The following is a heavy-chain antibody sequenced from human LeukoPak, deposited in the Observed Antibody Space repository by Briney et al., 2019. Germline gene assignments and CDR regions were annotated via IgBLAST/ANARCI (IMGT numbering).Heavy chain of an antibody. D-gene: IGHD3-3*01. CDR1: GFIFSGSA. Sequence: GGSLRLSCAASGFIFSGSAMHWVRQASGKGLEWVGRIRSKANNYATAYTASVKGRFTISRDDSKNTAYLQMNSLKIEDTAVYYCTRHPPVTIFGVNNAFDMWGQGTMVTVSS. CDR2: IRSKANNYAT. CDR3: TRHPPVTIFGVNNAFDM. V-gene: IGHV3-73*01. J-gene: IGHJ3*02.